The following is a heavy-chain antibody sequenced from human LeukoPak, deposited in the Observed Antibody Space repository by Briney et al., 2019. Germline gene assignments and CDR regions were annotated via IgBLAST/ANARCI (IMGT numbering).Heavy chain of an antibody. Sequence: ASVKVSCKASGYTFTSYYMHWVRQAPGQGLEWMGIINPSGGSTSYAQKLQGRVTMTTDTSTSTAYMELRSLRSDDTAVYYCARGGKVPPEYWGQGTLVTVSS. CDR3: ARGGKVPPEY. CDR2: INPSGGST. D-gene: IGHD1-14*01. J-gene: IGHJ4*02. CDR1: GYTFTSYY. V-gene: IGHV1-46*01.